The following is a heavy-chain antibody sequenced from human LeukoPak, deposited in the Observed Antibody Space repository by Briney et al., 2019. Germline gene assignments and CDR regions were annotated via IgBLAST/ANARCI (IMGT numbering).Heavy chain of an antibody. D-gene: IGHD3-10*01. CDR3: ARGGSDSGSAFHWFDP. CDR1: GFTFSSYS. J-gene: IGHJ5*02. CDR2: ISSSSSYI. Sequence: GGSLRLSCAASGFTFSSYSMNWVRQAPGKGLECVSSISSSSSYIYYADSVRGRFTISRDNAKNSLFLQMNSLRAEDTAVYYCARGGSDSGSAFHWFDPWGQGTLVTVSS. V-gene: IGHV3-21*01.